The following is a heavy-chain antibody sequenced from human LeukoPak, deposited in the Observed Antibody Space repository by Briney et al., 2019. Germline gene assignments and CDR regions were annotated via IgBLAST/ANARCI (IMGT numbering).Heavy chain of an antibody. J-gene: IGHJ4*02. Sequence: GASVKVSCKASGGTFSSYAISWVRQAPGQGLEWMGGIIPIFGTANYAQKFQGRVTITADESTSTAYMELSSLRSEDTAVYYCARVNQQWLLLHGFDYWGQGTLVTVSS. CDR3: ARVNQQWLLLHGFDY. V-gene: IGHV1-69*13. D-gene: IGHD3-22*01. CDR1: GGTFSSYA. CDR2: IIPIFGTA.